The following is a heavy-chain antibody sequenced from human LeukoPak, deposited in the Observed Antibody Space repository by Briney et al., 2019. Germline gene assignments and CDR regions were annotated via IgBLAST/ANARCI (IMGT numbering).Heavy chain of an antibody. CDR1: GGSISGTNW. CDR2: ISPAGQT. CDR3: SRESGPFCPFGY. Sequence: SGTLSLTCGVSGGSISGTNWWSWVRQPPGQGLEWIGEISPAGQTNYNPSLNGRVTMSLDKSSNQLSLHLTSVTAADTATYFCSRESGPFCPFGYWGQGALVIVSS. D-gene: IGHD1-26*01. J-gene: IGHJ4*02. V-gene: IGHV4-4*02.